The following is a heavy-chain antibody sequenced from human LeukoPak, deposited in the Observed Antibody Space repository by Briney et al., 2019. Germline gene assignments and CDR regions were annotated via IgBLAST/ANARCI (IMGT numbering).Heavy chain of an antibody. Sequence: GASVKVSCKASGGTFISYAISWVRQAPGQGLEWMGGIIPIFGTANYAQKFQGRVTITADESTSTAYMELSSLRSEDTAVYYCARASFLEWLLFAFDIWGQGTMVAVSS. CDR2: IIPIFGTA. J-gene: IGHJ3*02. D-gene: IGHD3-3*01. CDR1: GGTFISYA. CDR3: ARASFLEWLLFAFDI. V-gene: IGHV1-69*13.